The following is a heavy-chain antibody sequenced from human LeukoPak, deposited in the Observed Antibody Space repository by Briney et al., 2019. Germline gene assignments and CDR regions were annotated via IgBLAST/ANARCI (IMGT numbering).Heavy chain of an antibody. V-gene: IGHV4-34*01. Sequence: SETLSLTCAVYGGSFSGYYWSWIRQPPGKGLEWIGEINHSGSTNYNPSLKSRVTISVDTSKNQFSLKLSSVTAAGTAVYYCASPSSSAYPWGQGTLVTVSS. J-gene: IGHJ5*02. CDR2: INHSGST. CDR1: GGSFSGYY. D-gene: IGHD6-25*01. CDR3: ASPSSSAYP.